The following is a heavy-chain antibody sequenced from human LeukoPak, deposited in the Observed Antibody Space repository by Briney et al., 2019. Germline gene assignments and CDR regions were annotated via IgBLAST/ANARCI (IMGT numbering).Heavy chain of an antibody. D-gene: IGHD3-3*01. Sequence: PSQTLSLTCTVSGGSISSGGYYWSWIRQHPGKGLEWIGYIYYSGSTYYNPSLKSRVTISVDTSKNQFSLKLSSMTAADTAVYYCARGGGRGYYSFDYWGQGTLVTVSS. CDR3: ARGGGRGYYSFDY. V-gene: IGHV4-31*03. J-gene: IGHJ4*02. CDR2: IYYSGST. CDR1: GGSISSGGYY.